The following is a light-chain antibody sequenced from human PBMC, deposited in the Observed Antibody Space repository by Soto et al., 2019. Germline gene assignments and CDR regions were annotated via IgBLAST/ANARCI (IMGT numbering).Light chain of an antibody. Sequence: DIQMTQSPSTLSASVGDRVTITCRASQSISSWLAWYQQKPGEAPKLLIYKASSLESGVPSRFSGSGSGTEFTLTISSLQPDDFATYYCQQYNGTFGQGTRLEIK. CDR3: QQYNGT. CDR2: KAS. V-gene: IGKV1-5*03. J-gene: IGKJ5*01. CDR1: QSISSW.